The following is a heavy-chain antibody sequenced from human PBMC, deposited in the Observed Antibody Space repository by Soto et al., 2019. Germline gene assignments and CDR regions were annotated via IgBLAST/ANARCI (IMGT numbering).Heavy chain of an antibody. CDR2: ISYDGSNK. CDR3: ARAADYYVMDV. V-gene: IGHV3-30-3*01. Sequence: QVQLVESGGGVVQPGRSLRLSCAASGFTFSSYAMHWVRQAPGKGLEWVAVISYDGSNKYYADSVKGRFTISRDNSKNTVYLQMNSLRAEDTAVYYCARAADYYVMDVWGQGTTVTVSS. CDR1: GFTFSSYA. J-gene: IGHJ6*02.